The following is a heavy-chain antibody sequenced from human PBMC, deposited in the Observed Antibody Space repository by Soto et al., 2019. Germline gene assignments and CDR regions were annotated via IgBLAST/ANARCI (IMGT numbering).Heavy chain of an antibody. Sequence: QVQLVQSGAEVKKPGASVKVSCKASGYTFTNYGLSWVRQAPGQGLEWMGWISTNTGHTDYARNLRGRVTMTTDASTTTAYMELRSLTSDDTAIYFCAREEYRQVDHWGQGTLVTVSS. D-gene: IGHD3-16*02. J-gene: IGHJ5*02. CDR2: ISTNTGHT. CDR3: AREEYRQVDH. CDR1: GYTFTNYG. V-gene: IGHV1-18*04.